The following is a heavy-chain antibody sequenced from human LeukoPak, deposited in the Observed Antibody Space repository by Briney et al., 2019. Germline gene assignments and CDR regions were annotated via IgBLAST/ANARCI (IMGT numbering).Heavy chain of an antibody. CDR1: GFTFSSYA. CDR3: AKSVRSTVTLDAFDI. V-gene: IGHV3-23*01. CDR2: ISGSGGST. D-gene: IGHD4-17*01. Sequence: GGSLRLSCAASGFTFSSYAMSWVRQAPGKGLEWVSAISGSGGSTYYADSVKGRFTISRDNSKNTLYLQMNRLRAEDTAVYYCAKSVRSTVTLDAFDIWGQGTMVTVSS. J-gene: IGHJ3*02.